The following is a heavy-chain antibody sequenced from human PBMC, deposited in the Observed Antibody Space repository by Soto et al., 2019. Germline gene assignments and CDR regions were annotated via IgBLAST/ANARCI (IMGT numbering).Heavy chain of an antibody. J-gene: IGHJ6*02. V-gene: IGHV1-18*04. D-gene: IGHD2-21*02. CDR1: GYTFTSYG. CDR3: ARDHAVVVTAIFSYYGMDV. CDR2: ISAYNGNT. Sequence: ASVKVSCKASGYTFTSYGISWVRQAPGQGLEWMGWISAYNGNTNYAQKPQGRVTMTTDTSTSTAYMELRSLRSDDTAVYYCARDHAVVVTAIFSYYGMDVWGQGTTVTVSS.